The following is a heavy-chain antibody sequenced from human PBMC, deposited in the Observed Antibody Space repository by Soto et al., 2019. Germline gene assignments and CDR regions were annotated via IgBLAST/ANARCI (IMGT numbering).Heavy chain of an antibody. CDR2: IYTSGST. J-gene: IGHJ5*02. D-gene: IGHD6-13*01. V-gene: IGHV4-4*07. CDR3: ARELIGYSSRSTDNWFDP. CDR1: GGSISSYY. Sequence: PSETLSLTCTVSGGSISSYYWSWIRQPAGKGLEWIGRIYTSGSTNYNPSLKSRVTMSVDTSKNQFSLKLSSVTAADTAVYYCARELIGYSSRSTDNWFDPSGQVTLVTVSS.